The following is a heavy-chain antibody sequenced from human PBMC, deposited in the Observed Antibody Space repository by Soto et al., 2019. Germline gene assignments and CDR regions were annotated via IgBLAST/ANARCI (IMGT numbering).Heavy chain of an antibody. CDR1: GGSLSGYY. CDR3: ARGPALSSSYLYYFDY. V-gene: IGHV4-34*01. Sequence: SETLSLTCAVYGGSLSGYYWSWIRQPPGKGLEWIGEMFHSGSTNYSPSLKSRVTISVDTSRNQFSLELSSVTAADTAVYYCARGPALSSSYLYYFDYWGQGTLVTVSS. D-gene: IGHD6-13*01. CDR2: MFHSGST. J-gene: IGHJ4*02.